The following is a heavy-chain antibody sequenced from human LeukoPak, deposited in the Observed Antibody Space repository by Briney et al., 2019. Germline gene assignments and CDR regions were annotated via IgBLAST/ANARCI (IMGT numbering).Heavy chain of an antibody. D-gene: IGHD1-14*01. V-gene: IGHV1-18*01. CDR2: INTYNGHT. J-gene: IGHJ1*01. CDR1: GYTFTSYG. Sequence: ASVKVSCNTSGYTFTSYGISWVRQAPGQGLEYMGWINTYNGHTNYAQKLQGRITVTTDTSTSTAYLELSGLRSDVTDVYYCARDGPRGYFQHWGQGTLITVSS. CDR3: ARDGPRGYFQH.